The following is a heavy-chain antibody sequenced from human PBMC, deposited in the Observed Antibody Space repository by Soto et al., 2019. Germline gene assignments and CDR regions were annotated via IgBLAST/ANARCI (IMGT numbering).Heavy chain of an antibody. Sequence: QIQLVQSGAEVKKPGASVKVSYKASGYSFTSYGITWVRQAPGQGPEWLGWITAENGNTNYAQKFQGRTTMTTETSTNTAYMELRGLRSDDTAVYYCARVVLEWLPTSGFDYWGQGTLVTVSS. D-gene: IGHD3-3*01. CDR3: ARVVLEWLPTSGFDY. CDR2: ITAENGNT. V-gene: IGHV1-18*04. CDR1: GYSFTSYG. J-gene: IGHJ4*02.